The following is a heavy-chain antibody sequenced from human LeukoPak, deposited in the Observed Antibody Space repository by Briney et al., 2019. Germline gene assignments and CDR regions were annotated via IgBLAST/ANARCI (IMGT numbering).Heavy chain of an antibody. CDR3: VRGSSSFPYYYYMDV. CDR2: IYHSGST. V-gene: IGHV4-38-2*02. Sequence: SETLSLTCTVSGYSISRGYYWGWIRQPPGKGLEWIGTIYHSGSTYYNSSLKSRVTISLDTSKNQFSLKLSSVTAADTAVYYCVRGSSSFPYYYYMDVWGKGTTVTVSS. D-gene: IGHD6-6*01. CDR1: GYSISRGYY. J-gene: IGHJ6*03.